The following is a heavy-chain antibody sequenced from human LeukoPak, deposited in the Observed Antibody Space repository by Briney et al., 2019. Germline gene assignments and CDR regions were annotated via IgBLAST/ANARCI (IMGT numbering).Heavy chain of an antibody. Sequence: GGSLRLSCVASGFTFSSYSMNWVRQAPGKGLEWVSSISSSSSYIYYADSVKGRFTISRDNAKNSLYLQMNSLRAEDTAVYYCARDRHPTYYYDSSGYFGVGDAFDIWGQGTMVTVSS. CDR3: ARDRHPTYYYDSSGYFGVGDAFDI. D-gene: IGHD3-22*01. J-gene: IGHJ3*02. CDR1: GFTFSSYS. V-gene: IGHV3-21*01. CDR2: ISSSSSYI.